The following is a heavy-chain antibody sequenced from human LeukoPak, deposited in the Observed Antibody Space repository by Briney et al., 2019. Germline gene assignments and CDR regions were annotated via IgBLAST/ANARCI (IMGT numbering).Heavy chain of an antibody. CDR2: INSDGSST. D-gene: IGHD6-19*01. Sequence: GGSLRLSCAASGFTFSSYWMHWVRQAPGKGLVWVSRINSDGSSTSYADSVKGRFTISRDNAKNTLYLQMNSLRAEDTAVYYCARVATVAQIDYWGQGTPVTVSS. V-gene: IGHV3-74*01. CDR1: GFTFSSYW. CDR3: ARVATVAQIDY. J-gene: IGHJ4*02.